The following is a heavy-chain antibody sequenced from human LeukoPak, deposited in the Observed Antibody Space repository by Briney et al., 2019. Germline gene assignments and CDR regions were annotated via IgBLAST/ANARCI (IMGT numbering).Heavy chain of an antibody. J-gene: IGHJ5*02. CDR1: GGSISSSSYY. D-gene: IGHD6-13*01. V-gene: IGHV4-39*01. Sequence: SETLSLTCTVSGGSISSSSYYWGWIRQPPGKGLEWIGSIYYSGSTYYNPSLKSRVTISVDTSKNQFSLKLSSVTAADTAVYYCARHPAHSSSWYKGQKYNWFDPWGQGTLVTVSS. CDR2: IYYSGST. CDR3: ARHPAHSSSWYKGQKYNWFDP.